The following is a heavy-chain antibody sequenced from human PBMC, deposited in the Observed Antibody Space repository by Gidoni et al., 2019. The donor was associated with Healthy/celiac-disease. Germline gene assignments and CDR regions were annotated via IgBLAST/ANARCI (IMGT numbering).Heavy chain of an antibody. CDR3: AKSGSPVRGFGELGVYY. Sequence: EVQLLESGGGLVQPGGSLSLPCAASGFTFTSYAMSWVRQAPGKGLEWVSAISGSGGSTYYADSVKGRFTISRDNSKNTLYLQMNSLRAEDTAVYYCAKSGSPVRGFGELGVYYWGQGTLVTVSS. V-gene: IGHV3-23*01. CDR1: GFTFTSYA. D-gene: IGHD3-10*01. J-gene: IGHJ4*02. CDR2: ISGSGGST.